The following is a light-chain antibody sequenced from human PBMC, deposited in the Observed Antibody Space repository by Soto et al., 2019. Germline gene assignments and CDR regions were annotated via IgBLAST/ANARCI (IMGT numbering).Light chain of an antibody. CDR3: QQYYSTPIT. J-gene: IGKJ5*01. Sequence: DIVMTQSPGTVSLSAGETASLSCRASQNINNNLAWYQQKPGQAPRLLIYSASTRATDVPARFSGSGSGTDFTLTISSLQAEDVAVYYCQQYYSTPITFGQGTRLEIK. V-gene: IGKV3-15*01. CDR1: QNINNN. CDR2: SAS.